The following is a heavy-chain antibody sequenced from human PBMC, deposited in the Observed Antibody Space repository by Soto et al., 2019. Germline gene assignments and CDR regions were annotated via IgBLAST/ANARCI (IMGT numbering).Heavy chain of an antibody. V-gene: IGHV3-30*09. CDR2: ISYDGSNK. CDR1: GFTFSSYA. Sequence: QVQVVESGGGVVQPGRSLRLSCAASGFTFSSYAMHWVRQAPGKGLEWAALISYDGSNKYYADSVKGRFAISRDNSKNTLYLQMNSLRAEDTAVYYCARMGLLHGMDVWGQGTTVTVSS. J-gene: IGHJ6*02. D-gene: IGHD2-15*01. CDR3: ARMGLLHGMDV.